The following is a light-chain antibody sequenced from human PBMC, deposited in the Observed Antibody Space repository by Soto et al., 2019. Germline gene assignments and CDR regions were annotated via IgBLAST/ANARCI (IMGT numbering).Light chain of an antibody. Sequence: EIVMTQSPATLSVSPGERATLSCRAGQSISRNLACYQQKPGQAPRLIIYGASTRATGIPARFSGSGSGTEFTLTISSLQSEDFAIYYCQQYYDWLAWTFGQGTKVAI. CDR2: GAS. CDR3: QQYYDWLAWT. V-gene: IGKV3-15*01. J-gene: IGKJ1*01. CDR1: QSISRN.